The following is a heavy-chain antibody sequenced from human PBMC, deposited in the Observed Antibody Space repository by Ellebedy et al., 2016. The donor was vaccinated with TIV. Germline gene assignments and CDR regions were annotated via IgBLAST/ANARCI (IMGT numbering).Heavy chain of an antibody. D-gene: IGHD1-1*01. V-gene: IGHV3-11*01. Sequence: GESLMISCAGSGFTFSDYFMSWVRQAQGKGLEWISYRPASGTGIYYADSVKGRFTVARDNANKSLHLQMNNLRGDDTAVYYCGRAREPGPFAYYYYGMDVWGQGTTATVSS. CDR2: RPASGTGI. CDR3: GRAREPGPFAYYYYGMDV. CDR1: GFTFSDYF. J-gene: IGHJ6*02.